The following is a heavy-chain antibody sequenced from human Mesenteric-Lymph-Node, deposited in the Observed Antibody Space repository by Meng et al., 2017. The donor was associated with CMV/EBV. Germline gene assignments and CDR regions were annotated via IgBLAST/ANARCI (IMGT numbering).Heavy chain of an antibody. J-gene: IGHJ4*02. CDR1: GYTFTNFG. D-gene: IGHD2-15*01. CDR2: INPSGGST. CDR3: ARGIGFDY. V-gene: IGHV1-46*01. Sequence: ASVKVSCKASGYTFTNFGISWVRQAPGQGLEWMGIINPSGGSTSYAQKFQGRVTMTRDTSTSTVYMELSSLRSEDTAVYYCARGIGFDYWGQGTLVTVSS.